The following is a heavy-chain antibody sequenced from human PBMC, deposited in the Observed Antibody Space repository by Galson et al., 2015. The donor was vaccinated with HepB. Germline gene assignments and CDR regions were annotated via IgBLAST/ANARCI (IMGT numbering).Heavy chain of an antibody. CDR1: GYTFTSYA. D-gene: IGHD6-13*01. J-gene: IGHJ4*02. CDR3: ARPPIAADEYFDY. V-gene: IGHV7-4-1*02. Sequence: SVKVSCKASGYTFTSYAMNWVRQAPGQGLEWMGWINTNTGNPTYAQGFTGRFVFSLDTSVSTAYLQISSLKAEDTTVYYCARPPIAADEYFDYWGQGTLVTVSS. CDR2: INTNTGNP.